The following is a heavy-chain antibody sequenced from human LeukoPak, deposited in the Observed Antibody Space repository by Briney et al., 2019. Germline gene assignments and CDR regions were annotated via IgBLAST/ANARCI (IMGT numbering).Heavy chain of an antibody. V-gene: IGHV4-59*01. CDR2: IYYSGST. Sequence: SETLSLTCTVSGGSISSYYWSWIRQPPGKGLEWIGYIYYSGSTNYNPSLKSRVTISVDTSKNQFSLKLSSVTAADTAVYYCARARGPEYSSSLRGWFDSWGQGTLVTVSS. J-gene: IGHJ5*01. CDR3: ARARGPEYSSSLRGWFDS. D-gene: IGHD6-6*01. CDR1: GGSISSYY.